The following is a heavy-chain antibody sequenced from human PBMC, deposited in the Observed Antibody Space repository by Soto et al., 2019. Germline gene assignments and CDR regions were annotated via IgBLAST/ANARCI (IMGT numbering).Heavy chain of an antibody. V-gene: IGHV3-23*01. Sequence: EVQLLESGGGLIQPGGSLRLSCSASGLSFSSYATMWVRQAPGKGLEWVSVISGRGGSSYFADSAKGRFTISRDNSKNMLYLEMNSLRAEDTAIYFCAKGSIEYSASVDYWGQGTLVIVSS. CDR1: GLSFSSYA. D-gene: IGHD1-26*01. J-gene: IGHJ4*02. CDR2: ISGRGGSS. CDR3: AKGSIEYSASVDY.